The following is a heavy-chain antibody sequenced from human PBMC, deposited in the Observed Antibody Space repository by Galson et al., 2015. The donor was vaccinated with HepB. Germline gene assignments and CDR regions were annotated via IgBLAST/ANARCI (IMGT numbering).Heavy chain of an antibody. CDR2: INHSGST. J-gene: IGHJ4*02. Sequence: SETLSLTCAVYGGSFSGYYWSWIRQPPGKGLEWIGEINHSGSTNYNPSLKSRVTISVDTSKNQFSLKLSSVTAADTAVYYCARTSSGYPSRPFDYWGQGTLVTVSS. V-gene: IGHV4-34*01. CDR1: GGSFSGYY. D-gene: IGHD3-22*01. CDR3: ARTSSGYPSRPFDY.